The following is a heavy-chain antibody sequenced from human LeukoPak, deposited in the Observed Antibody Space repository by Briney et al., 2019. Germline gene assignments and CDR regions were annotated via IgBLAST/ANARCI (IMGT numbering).Heavy chain of an antibody. CDR1: GYTFSTYG. J-gene: IGHJ4*02. CDR3: ARDLSSGGWNLEFDY. D-gene: IGHD1-1*01. Sequence: ASVKVSCKPSGYTFSTYGITWVRQAPGQGFQWMGWISDHSGNTNYAENFQGRISLTTDTYATKAYMELRSLTSDDTAVYYCARDLSSGGWNLEFDYWGQGSLVTVAS. V-gene: IGHV1-18*01. CDR2: ISDHSGNT.